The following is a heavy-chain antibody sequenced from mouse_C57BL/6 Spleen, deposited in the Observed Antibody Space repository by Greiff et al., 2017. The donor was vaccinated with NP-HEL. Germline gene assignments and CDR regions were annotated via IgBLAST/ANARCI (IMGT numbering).Heavy chain of an antibody. CDR1: GYTFTSYW. D-gene: IGHD4-1*01. CDR2: IYPGNSDT. J-gene: IGHJ2*01. CDR3: TRSLLGGAFFDY. V-gene: IGHV1-5*01. Sequence: EVQLQQSGTVLARPGASVKMSCKTSGYTFTSYWMHWVKQRPGQGLEWIGAIYPGNSDTSYNQKFKGKAKLTAVTSASTAYMELSSLTNEDSAVYYCTRSLLGGAFFDYWGQGTTLTVSS.